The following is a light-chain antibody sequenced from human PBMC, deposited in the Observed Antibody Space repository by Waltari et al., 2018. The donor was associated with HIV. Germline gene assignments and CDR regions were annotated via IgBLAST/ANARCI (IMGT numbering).Light chain of an antibody. V-gene: IGKV1-39*01. CDR2: AAS. J-gene: IGKJ4*01. CDR1: QSISSY. Sequence: DIQMTQSPSSLSTSVGYIFTITCRASQSISSYLNWYQQKPGKAPKLLIYAASSLQSGVPSRFSGSGSGTDFTLTISSLQPEDFATYYCQQSYSTPRTFGGGTKVEIK. CDR3: QQSYSTPRT.